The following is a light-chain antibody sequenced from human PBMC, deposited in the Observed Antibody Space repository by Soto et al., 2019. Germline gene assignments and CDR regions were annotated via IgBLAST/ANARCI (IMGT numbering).Light chain of an antibody. J-gene: IGKJ5*01. Sequence: EIVMTQSPATLSVSPGERATLSCRASQSVNIYLAWYQQKPGQAPRLLIFGASYRATGIPARFSGSGSGTEFNLTISSLQSEDFAVYYCQQYYDWPITFGQGTRLEIK. CDR1: QSVNIY. V-gene: IGKV3D-15*01. CDR2: GAS. CDR3: QQYYDWPIT.